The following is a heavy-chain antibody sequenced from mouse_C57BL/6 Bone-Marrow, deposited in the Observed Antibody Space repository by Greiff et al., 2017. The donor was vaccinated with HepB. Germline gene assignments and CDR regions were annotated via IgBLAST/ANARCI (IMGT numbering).Heavy chain of an antibody. CDR3: TREEIYYDYDDYAMDY. D-gene: IGHD2-4*01. CDR1: GFTFSSYA. J-gene: IGHJ4*01. V-gene: IGHV5-9-1*02. CDR2: ISSGGDYI. Sequence: EVQRVESGEGLVKPGGSLKLSCAASGFTFSSYAMSWVRQTPEKRLEWVAYISSGGDYIYYADTVKGRFTISRDNARNTLYLQMSSLKSEDTAMYYCTREEIYYDYDDYAMDYWGQGTSVTVSS.